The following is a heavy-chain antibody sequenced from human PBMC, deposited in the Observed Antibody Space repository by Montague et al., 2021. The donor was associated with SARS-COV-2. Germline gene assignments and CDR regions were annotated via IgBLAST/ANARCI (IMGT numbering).Heavy chain of an antibody. V-gene: IGHV4-4*07. Sequence: SETLSLTCSVSGEPISGFFWNWIRQPAGKGLEWIGRIYASGGTDXNPSLESRVTMSVDTSKKQFSLKVNSVTAADTAMYYCARGVVAAPSVVDYWGRGTLVTVSS. CDR2: IYASGGT. D-gene: IGHD2-15*01. CDR1: GEPISGFF. J-gene: IGHJ4*02. CDR3: ARGVVAAPSVVDY.